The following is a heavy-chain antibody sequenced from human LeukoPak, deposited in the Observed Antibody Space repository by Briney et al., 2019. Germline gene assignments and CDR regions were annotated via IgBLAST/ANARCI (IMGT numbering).Heavy chain of an antibody. CDR1: GFTFSSYA. Sequence: GGSLRLSCAASGFTFSSYAMSWVRQAPGKGLEWVSGSGSGGTIYYADSVKGRFTISRDNSKNTLYLQMNSLRAEDTAVYYCAKLQQWLTRRLDYWGQGTLVTVSS. J-gene: IGHJ4*02. V-gene: IGHV3-23*01. CDR2: SGSGGTI. D-gene: IGHD6-19*01. CDR3: AKLQQWLTRRLDY.